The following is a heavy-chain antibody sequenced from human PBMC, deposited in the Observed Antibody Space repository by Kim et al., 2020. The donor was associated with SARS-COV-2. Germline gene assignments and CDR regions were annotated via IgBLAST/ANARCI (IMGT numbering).Heavy chain of an antibody. D-gene: IGHD3-10*01. J-gene: IGHJ5*01. CDR3: ARAPIWFGELGWFDS. V-gene: IGHV4-31*02. Sequence: NPSLKSRVTILLATSKNHFSLNLTSATAADTAVYYCARAPIWFGELGWFDSWGQGTLVTVSS.